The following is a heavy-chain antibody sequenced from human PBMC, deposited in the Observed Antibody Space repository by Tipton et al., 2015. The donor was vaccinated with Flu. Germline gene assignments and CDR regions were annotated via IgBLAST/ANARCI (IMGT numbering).Heavy chain of an antibody. Sequence: QLVQSGGGVVQPGRSLRLSCAASGFSFSSNAMHWVRQAPGRGLEWVAIISDSGFNKYYADSVKGRFTISRDNSKNTLYLQMNSLRPEDTAIYYCARDQTSSGWYGYFDYWGQGTLVTVSS. J-gene: IGHJ4*02. CDR1: GFSFSSNA. CDR2: ISDSGFNK. CDR3: ARDQTSSGWYGYFDY. V-gene: IGHV3-30-3*01. D-gene: IGHD6-19*01.